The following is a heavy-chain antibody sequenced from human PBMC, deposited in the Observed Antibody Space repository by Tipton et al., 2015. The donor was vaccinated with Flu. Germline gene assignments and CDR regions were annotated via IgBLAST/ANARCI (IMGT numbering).Heavy chain of an antibody. CDR2: IYYSGST. Sequence: TLSLTCTVSGGPISSSSYYWGWIRQPPGKGLEWIGSIYYSGSTYYNPSLKSRVTISVDTSKNQFSLKLSSVTAADTAVYYCARDLRLDYFNYWGQGTLVTVSS. V-gene: IGHV4-39*07. CDR3: ARDLRLDYFNY. CDR1: GGPISSSSYY. J-gene: IGHJ4*02. D-gene: IGHD5/OR15-5a*01.